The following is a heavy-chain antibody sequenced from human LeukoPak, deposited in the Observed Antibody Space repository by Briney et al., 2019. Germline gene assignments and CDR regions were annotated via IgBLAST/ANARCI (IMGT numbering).Heavy chain of an antibody. Sequence: GGSLRLSCAASGFTFSSYGMHWVRQAPGKGLEWVAFIRYDGSNKYYADSVKGRFTISRDNSKNTLYLQMNSLRAEDTAVYYCASGGYDILTASGNWGQGTLVIVSS. CDR2: IRYDGSNK. V-gene: IGHV3-30*02. J-gene: IGHJ4*02. CDR3: ASGGYDILTASGN. CDR1: GFTFSSYG. D-gene: IGHD3-9*01.